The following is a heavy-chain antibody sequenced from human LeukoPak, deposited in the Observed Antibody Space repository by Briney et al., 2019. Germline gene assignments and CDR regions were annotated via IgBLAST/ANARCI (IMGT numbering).Heavy chain of an antibody. Sequence: GGSLRLSCAASGFTFSDYYMSWIRQAPGKGLEWVSYISSSSSYTNYADSVKGRFTISRDNAKNSLYLQMNSLRAEDTAVYYCARDRRSGGLKGSNWFDPWGQGTLVTVSS. D-gene: IGHD3-10*01. J-gene: IGHJ5*02. CDR1: GFTFSDYY. CDR3: ARDRRSGGLKGSNWFDP. V-gene: IGHV3-11*05. CDR2: ISSSSSYT.